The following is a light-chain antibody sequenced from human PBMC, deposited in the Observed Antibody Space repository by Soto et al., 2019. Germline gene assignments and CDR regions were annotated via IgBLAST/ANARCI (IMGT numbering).Light chain of an antibody. V-gene: IGLV3-21*02. J-gene: IGLJ2*01. CDR3: QVWDTTNPVI. Sequence: SYELTQPPSVSVAPVQTARITCGGNNIEIKSVHWYQQKPGQAPVLVVYDDGDRTTGIPERFSGSKSGNTATLTTSRVEAGDEADYYCQVWDTTNPVIFGGGTKVTVL. CDR1: NIEIKS. CDR2: DDG.